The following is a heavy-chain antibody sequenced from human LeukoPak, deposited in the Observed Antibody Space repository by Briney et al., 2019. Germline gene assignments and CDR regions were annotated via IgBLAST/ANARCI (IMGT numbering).Heavy chain of an antibody. Sequence: GGSLRLSCAASGFTVSSNYMSWVRQAPGMGLEWVSVIYSGGSTYYADSVKGRFTISRDNSKNTLYLQMNSLRAEDTAVYYCARGGGPIAAAQVHYFDYWGQGTLVTVSS. J-gene: IGHJ4*02. D-gene: IGHD6-13*01. CDR1: GFTVSSNY. CDR3: ARGGGPIAAAQVHYFDY. V-gene: IGHV3-53*01. CDR2: IYSGGST.